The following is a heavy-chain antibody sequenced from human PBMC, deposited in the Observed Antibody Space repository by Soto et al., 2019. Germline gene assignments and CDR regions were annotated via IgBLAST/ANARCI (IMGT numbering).Heavy chain of an antibody. CDR1: GDSINSADYY. CDR2: IYYSRSD. D-gene: IGHD3-22*01. Sequence: PSETLSLTCTVSGDSINSADYYWSWLRQPPGKGLEWIGYIYYSRSDYYNPSPGRRATITIDTSRNQFSLSLMSVTAADTAVYYCARVVQFYDSSGYSFYYFDYWGQGALVTVSS. V-gene: IGHV4-30-4*01. J-gene: IGHJ4*02. CDR3: ARVVQFYDSSGYSFYYFDY.